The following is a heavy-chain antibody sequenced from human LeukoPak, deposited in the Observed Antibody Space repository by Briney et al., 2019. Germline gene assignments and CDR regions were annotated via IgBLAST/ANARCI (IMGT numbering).Heavy chain of an antibody. D-gene: IGHD2-21*02. CDR1: GYTFTGYY. Sequence: ASVKVSCKASGYTFTGYYIQWVRQAPGQGLEWMGWIDPHSGGTNYAQEFQGRVTMTRDTSISTAYMELSSLRPDDTAVYSCARGVTARGFYYYMDIWGNGTTVTVSS. J-gene: IGHJ6*03. CDR3: ARGVTARGFYYYMDI. V-gene: IGHV1-2*02. CDR2: IDPHSGGT.